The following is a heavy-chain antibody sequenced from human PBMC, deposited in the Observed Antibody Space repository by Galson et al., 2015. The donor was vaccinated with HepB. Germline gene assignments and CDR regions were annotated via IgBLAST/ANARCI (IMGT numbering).Heavy chain of an antibody. V-gene: IGHV3-23*01. CDR3: AKEVRPHWVKDSFDV. J-gene: IGHJ3*01. Sequence: SLRLSCAASGFTFSNYAMTWVRQAPGKGLQWVSTITPSGGSTYYADSVHGRFTISRDNSKNTLFVQMNSLRAEDTAFYYCAKEVRPHWVKDSFDVWGQGTLVAVSS. D-gene: IGHD7-27*01. CDR2: ITPSGGST. CDR1: GFTFSNYA.